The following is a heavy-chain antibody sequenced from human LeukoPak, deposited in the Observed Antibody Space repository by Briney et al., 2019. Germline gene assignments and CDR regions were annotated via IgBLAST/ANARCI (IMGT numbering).Heavy chain of an antibody. J-gene: IGHJ4*02. CDR3: ARGLRVYWSLLDY. Sequence: TSETLSLTCAVYGGSFSGYYWSWIRQPPGKGLEWIGEINHSGSTNYNPSLKSRVTISVDTSKNQFSLKLSSVTAADTAVYYCARGLRVYWSLLDYWGQGTLVTVSS. CDR2: INHSGST. CDR1: GGSFSGYY. D-gene: IGHD2-8*02. V-gene: IGHV4-34*01.